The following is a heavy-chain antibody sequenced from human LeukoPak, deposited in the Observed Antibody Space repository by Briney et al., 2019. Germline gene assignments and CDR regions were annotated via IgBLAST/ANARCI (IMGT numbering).Heavy chain of an antibody. CDR3: ARTRVVPAANYFDY. Sequence: SETLSLTCTVSGGSISSGSYYWSWIRQPAGKGLEWIGRIYTSGSTTYNPSLKSRVTISVDTSKNQFSLKLSSVTAADTAVYYCARTRVVPAANYFDYWGQGTLVTVSS. V-gene: IGHV4-61*02. CDR1: GGSISSGSYY. J-gene: IGHJ4*02. CDR2: IYTSGST. D-gene: IGHD2-2*01.